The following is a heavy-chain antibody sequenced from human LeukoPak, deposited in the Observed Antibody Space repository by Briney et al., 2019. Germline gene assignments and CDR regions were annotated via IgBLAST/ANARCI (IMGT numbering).Heavy chain of an antibody. J-gene: IGHJ4*02. Sequence: ASVKVSCKASGYTFTSYAITWVRQAPGQGLEWMGWISSYNGNTNYAQKLQGRVTMTTETSTSTAYMELSSLRSEDTAVYYCARGRRGSGWSGYYFDYWGQGTLVTVSS. V-gene: IGHV1-18*01. D-gene: IGHD6-19*01. CDR1: GYTFTSYA. CDR3: ARGRRGSGWSGYYFDY. CDR2: ISSYNGNT.